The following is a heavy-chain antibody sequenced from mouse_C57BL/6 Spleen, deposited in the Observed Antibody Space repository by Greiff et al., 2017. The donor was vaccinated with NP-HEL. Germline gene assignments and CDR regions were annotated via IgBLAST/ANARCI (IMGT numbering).Heavy chain of an antibody. V-gene: IGHV1-39*01. CDR2: INPNYGTT. Sequence: VQLQQSGPELVKPGASVKISCKASGYSFTDYYMNWVKQSNGKSLEWIGVINPNYGTTSYNQKFKGKATLTVDQSSSTAYMQLNSLTSEDSAVYYCARSLDYCGSSCWYFDVWGTGTTVTVSS. J-gene: IGHJ1*03. D-gene: IGHD1-1*01. CDR3: ARSLDYCGSSCWYFDV. CDR1: GYSFTDYY.